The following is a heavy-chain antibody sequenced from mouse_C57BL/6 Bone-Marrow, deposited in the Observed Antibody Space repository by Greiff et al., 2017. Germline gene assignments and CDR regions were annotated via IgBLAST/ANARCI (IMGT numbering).Heavy chain of an antibody. D-gene: IGHD1-1*01. J-gene: IGHJ3*01. Sequence: VQLKQSGAELVRPGASVKLSCTASGFNIKDDYMHWVKQRPEQGLEWIGWIDPENGDTEYASKFQGKATITADTSSNTAYLQLSSLTSEDTAVYYGTTFNYYGSPAWFAYWGQGTLVTVSA. CDR2: IDPENGDT. V-gene: IGHV14-4*01. CDR1: GFNIKDDY. CDR3: TTFNYYGSPAWFAY.